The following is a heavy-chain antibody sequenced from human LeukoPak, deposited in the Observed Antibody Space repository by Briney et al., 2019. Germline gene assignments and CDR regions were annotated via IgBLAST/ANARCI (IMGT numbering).Heavy chain of an antibody. D-gene: IGHD3-16*01. V-gene: IGHV1-2*02. CDR3: ARGAGPKWFDP. Sequence: GASVKVSCKASGYTFTDYALNWVRQAPGQGLEWMGWINPNSGGTNYAQKFQGRVTMTRDTSISTAYMELSRLRSDDTAVYYCARGAGPKWFDPWGQGTLVTVSS. J-gene: IGHJ5*02. CDR2: INPNSGGT. CDR1: GYTFTDYA.